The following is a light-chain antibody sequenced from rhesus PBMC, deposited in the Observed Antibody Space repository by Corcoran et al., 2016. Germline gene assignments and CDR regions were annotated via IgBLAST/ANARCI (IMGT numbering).Light chain of an antibody. CDR1: QGISNN. Sequence: DIQMTQSPSSLSASVGDTATIPRRASQGISNNLAWYQQKPGKVPKLLISYTSTLQSGVPSRFSGIGSGTDFTLTISSLQPEDFATYYYQHGYGIPYSFGQGAKVEIK. CDR3: QHGYGIPYS. J-gene: IGKJ2*01. V-gene: IGKV1S15*01. CDR2: YTS.